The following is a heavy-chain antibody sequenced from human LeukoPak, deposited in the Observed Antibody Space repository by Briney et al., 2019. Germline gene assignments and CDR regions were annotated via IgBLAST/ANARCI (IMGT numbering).Heavy chain of an antibody. Sequence: GESLKISCKGSGYSFTSYWIGWVRQMPGKGLEWMGIIYPGDSDTRYSPSFQGQVTISADKSISTAYLQWSSLKASDTAMYYCARFLNTIFGVVTPKYYVDYWGQGTLVTVSS. CDR2: IYPGDSDT. CDR1: GYSFTSYW. V-gene: IGHV5-51*01. D-gene: IGHD3-3*01. CDR3: ARFLNTIFGVVTPKYYVDY. J-gene: IGHJ4*02.